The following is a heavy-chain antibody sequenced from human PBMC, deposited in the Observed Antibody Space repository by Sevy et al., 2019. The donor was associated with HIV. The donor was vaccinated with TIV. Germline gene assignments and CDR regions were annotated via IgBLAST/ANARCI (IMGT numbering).Heavy chain of an antibody. CDR3: ARDEGGNYDSSGYIQN. CDR2: ISSSSSYT. D-gene: IGHD3-22*01. V-gene: IGHV3-11*06. Sequence: GGSLRLSCAASGFTFSDYYMSWIRQTPGKGLEWVSYISSSSSYTNYADSVKGRFTISRDNAKNSLYLQMNSLRAEDTAVYYCARDEGGNYDSSGYIQNWGQGTLVTVSS. CDR1: GFTFSDYY. J-gene: IGHJ4*02.